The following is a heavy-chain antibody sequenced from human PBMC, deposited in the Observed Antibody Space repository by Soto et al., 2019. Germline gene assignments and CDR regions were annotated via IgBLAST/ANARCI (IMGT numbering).Heavy chain of an antibody. V-gene: IGHV4-31*01. D-gene: IGHD2-2*01. Sequence: SETLSLTCTVSGVAISRDNYYWSWIRQHPGQGLEWIGYIYYTGTTYYNPSLKSPVTISVDPSKNQFSLKVISVTTADTAVYFCARYCSSTSCYRKGLDVWGQGTTVTVSS. CDR3: ARYCSSTSCYRKGLDV. CDR2: IYYTGTT. CDR1: GVAISRDNYY. J-gene: IGHJ6*02.